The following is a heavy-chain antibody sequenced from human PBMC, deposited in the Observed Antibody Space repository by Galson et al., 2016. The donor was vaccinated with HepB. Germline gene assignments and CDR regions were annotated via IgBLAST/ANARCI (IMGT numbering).Heavy chain of an antibody. CDR2: VNTNSGNT. CDR3: ARGAGIAVADYFYYYAFDV. CDR1: GYTFTTYD. D-gene: IGHD6-19*01. Sequence: SVKVSCKASGYTFTTYDINWVRQATGQGLEWMGWVNTNSGNTGDAQKFQGRATMSRNSSINTVYMDLTNQRSEDTAVYYWARGAGIAVADYFYYYAFDVWGQGTTVTVSS. V-gene: IGHV1-8*01. J-gene: IGHJ6*02.